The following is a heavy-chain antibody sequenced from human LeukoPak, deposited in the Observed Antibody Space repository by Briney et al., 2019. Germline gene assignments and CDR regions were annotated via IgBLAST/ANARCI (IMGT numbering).Heavy chain of an antibody. Sequence: ASVKVSCKASGYTFTGYYMHWVRQAPGQGLEWMGWINPSSGGTNYAQKFQGRVTMTRDTSISTAYMGLSRLRSDDPAVYYCARAGGGYCSSTSCYGLDYWGQGTLVTVSS. J-gene: IGHJ4*02. V-gene: IGHV1-2*02. CDR2: INPSSGGT. D-gene: IGHD2-2*01. CDR1: GYTFTGYY. CDR3: ARAGGGYCSSTSCYGLDY.